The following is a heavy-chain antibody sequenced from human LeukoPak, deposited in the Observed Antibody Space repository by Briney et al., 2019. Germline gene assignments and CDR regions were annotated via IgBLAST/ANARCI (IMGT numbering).Heavy chain of an antibody. CDR1: GFTFSSYG. D-gene: IGHD3-10*01. CDR3: ADWFREAFDI. Sequence: PGGSLRLSCAAPGFTFSSYGMHWVRQAPGKGLKWVAFIRYDGSNKYYADSVKGRFTISRDNSKNTLYLQMSSLRAEDTAVYYCADWFREAFDIWGQGTMVTVSS. J-gene: IGHJ3*02. CDR2: IRYDGSNK. V-gene: IGHV3-30*02.